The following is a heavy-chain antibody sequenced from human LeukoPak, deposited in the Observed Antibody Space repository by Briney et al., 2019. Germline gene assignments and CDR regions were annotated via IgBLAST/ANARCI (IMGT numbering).Heavy chain of an antibody. Sequence: SQTLSLTCTVSGGSISSGDYYWSWVRQPPGKGLEWIGYIYYSGSTYYNPSLKSRVTISVDTSKNQFSLKLSSVTAADTAVYYCARDQFYDSSGYYGNGAFDIWGQGTMVTVSS. D-gene: IGHD3-22*01. CDR2: IYYSGST. V-gene: IGHV4-30-4*01. CDR1: GGSISSGDYY. J-gene: IGHJ3*02. CDR3: ARDQFYDSSGYYGNGAFDI.